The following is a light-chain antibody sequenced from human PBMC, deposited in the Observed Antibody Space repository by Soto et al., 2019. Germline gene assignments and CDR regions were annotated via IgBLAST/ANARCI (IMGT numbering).Light chain of an antibody. CDR1: QSISNSY. V-gene: IGKV3-20*01. Sequence: EIVLTQSPGTLSLSPGERATLSCRASQSISNSYLAWYQQKPGQAPGLLIYGTSNRAAGIPDRISGSGSGTVFTRTISRLVAEDFTVYYCKLYGGSSETIGQGTKVEIK. J-gene: IGKJ1*01. CDR3: KLYGGSSET. CDR2: GTS.